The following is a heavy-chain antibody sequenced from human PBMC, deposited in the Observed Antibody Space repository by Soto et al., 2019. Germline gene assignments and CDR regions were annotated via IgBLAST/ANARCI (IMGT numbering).Heavy chain of an antibody. CDR3: AKQLAYSSSWYVGLDY. Sequence: GGSLRLSCAASGFTFSSYGMHWVRQAPGKGLEWVAVISYDGSNKYYADSVKGRFTISRDNSKNTLYLQMNSLRAEDTAVYYCAKQLAYSSSWYVGLDYWGQGTLVTVSS. V-gene: IGHV3-30*18. CDR1: GFTFSSYG. D-gene: IGHD6-13*01. J-gene: IGHJ4*02. CDR2: ISYDGSNK.